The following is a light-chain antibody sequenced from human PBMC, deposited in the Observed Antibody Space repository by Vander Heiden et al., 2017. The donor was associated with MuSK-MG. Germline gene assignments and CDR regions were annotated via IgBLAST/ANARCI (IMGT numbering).Light chain of an antibody. V-gene: IGLV3-21*04. CDR1: NLGGRT. Sequence: SYELTQPPSVSVAPGETAGITCGGNNLGGRTVHWYQQKAGEAPVLVIQMNDGRPSWIPEQFSGCKSGTTATLPISSGAAADDADYYCQVWGDTSNRVVFGGGTKLTVL. J-gene: IGLJ2*01. CDR2: MND. CDR3: QVWGDTSNRVV.